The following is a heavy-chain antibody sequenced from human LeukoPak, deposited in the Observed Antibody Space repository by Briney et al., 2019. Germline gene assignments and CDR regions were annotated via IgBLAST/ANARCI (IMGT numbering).Heavy chain of an antibody. CDR2: ISSSGTTI. D-gene: IGHD3-16*01. V-gene: IGHV3-48*03. Sequence: PGGSLRLSCAASGFTFSSYEMNWVRQAPGKGLEWVSYISSSGTTIYYVDSVKGRFTISRDNAKNSLYLQMNSLRAEDTAVYYCASLTGRSNYMDVWGKGTTVTISS. CDR1: GFTFSSYE. J-gene: IGHJ6*03. CDR3: ASLTGRSNYMDV.